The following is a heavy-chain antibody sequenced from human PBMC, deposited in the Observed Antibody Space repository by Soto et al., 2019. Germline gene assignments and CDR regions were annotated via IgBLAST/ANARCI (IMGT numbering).Heavy chain of an antibody. V-gene: IGHV3-30*18. CDR3: AKAYCSGGSCYYYYYYSGMDV. CDR1: GFTFSSYG. D-gene: IGHD2-15*01. CDR2: ISYDGSNK. J-gene: IGHJ6*02. Sequence: QVQLVESGGGVVQPGRSLRLSCAASGFTFSSYGMHWVRQAPGKGLEWVAVISYDGSNKYYADSVKGRFTISRDNSKNTLYLQMNSLRAEDTAVYYCAKAYCSGGSCYYYYYYSGMDVWGQGTTVTVSS.